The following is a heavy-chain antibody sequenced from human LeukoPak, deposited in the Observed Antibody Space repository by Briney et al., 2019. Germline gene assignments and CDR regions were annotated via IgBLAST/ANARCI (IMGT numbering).Heavy chain of an antibody. Sequence: ASVKVSCKASGYTFSEYGITWVRQAPGQGLEWMGWISGYNGNTNYAQKFQGRVTTATDTSTSTAYMELRSLRSDDTALYYCARTGRILGWLTIDFWGQGTLVTVSS. CDR3: ARTGRILGWLTIDF. CDR1: GYTFSEYG. V-gene: IGHV1-18*01. D-gene: IGHD3-3*01. CDR2: ISGYNGNT. J-gene: IGHJ4*02.